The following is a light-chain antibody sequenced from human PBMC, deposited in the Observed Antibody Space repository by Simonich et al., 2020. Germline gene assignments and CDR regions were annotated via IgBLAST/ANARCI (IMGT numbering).Light chain of an antibody. CDR1: QSVSSN. CDR2: GAS. CDR3: QQYNNWPPT. Sequence: EIVMTQSPATLSVSQGEKATLSCRASQSVSSNLAWYQQKPGQAPRLLIYGASPRATGIPARFSGSGSGTEFTLTISSLQSEDFAVYYCQQYNNWPPTFGQGTKVEIK. V-gene: IGKV3-15*01. J-gene: IGKJ1*01.